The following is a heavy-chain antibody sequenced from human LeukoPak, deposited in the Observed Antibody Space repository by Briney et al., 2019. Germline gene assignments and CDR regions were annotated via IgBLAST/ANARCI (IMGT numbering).Heavy chain of an antibody. CDR3: AREGYYYDSSGYYSKIFDY. Sequence: GGSLRLSCAASGFTVSSNYMSWVRQAPGKGLEWVSVIYSGGSTYYADSVKGRFTISRDNSKNTLYLQMNSLRAEDTAVYYCAREGYYYDSSGYYSKIFDYWGQGTLVTVSS. CDR1: GFTVSSNY. D-gene: IGHD3-22*01. J-gene: IGHJ4*02. CDR2: IYSGGST. V-gene: IGHV3-66*01.